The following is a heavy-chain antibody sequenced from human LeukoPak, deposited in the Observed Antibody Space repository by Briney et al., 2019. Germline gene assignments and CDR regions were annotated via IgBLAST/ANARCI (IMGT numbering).Heavy chain of an antibody. D-gene: IGHD5-12*01. J-gene: IGHJ4*02. CDR2: ISSNGGST. V-gene: IGHV3-64D*06. CDR3: VKEGGSATIWYYFDY. CDR1: GFTFSSYA. Sequence: GGSLRLSCSASGFTFSSYAMHWVRQAPGKGLEYVSAISSNGGSTYYADSVKGRFTISRDNSKNTLYLQMSSLRAEDTAVYYCVKEGGSATIWYYFDYWGQGTLVTVSS.